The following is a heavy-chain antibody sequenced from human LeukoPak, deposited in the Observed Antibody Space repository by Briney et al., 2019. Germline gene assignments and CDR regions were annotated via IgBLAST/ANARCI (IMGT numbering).Heavy chain of an antibody. CDR2: IKSKTDGGTT. CDR1: GFTFSNAW. D-gene: IGHD3-10*01. J-gene: IGHJ4*02. Sequence: PGGSLRLSCAASGFTFSNAWMSWVRRAPGKGLEWVGRIKSKTDGGTTDYAAPVKGRFTISRDDSKNTLYLQMNSLKTEDTAVYYCTMDKGWFGELFSYWGQGTLVTVSS. CDR3: TMDKGWFGELFSY. V-gene: IGHV3-15*01.